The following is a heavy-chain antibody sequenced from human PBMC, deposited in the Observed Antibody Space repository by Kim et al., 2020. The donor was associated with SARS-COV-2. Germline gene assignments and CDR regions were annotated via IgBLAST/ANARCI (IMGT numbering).Heavy chain of an antibody. D-gene: IGHD3-3*01. CDR3: ARETWSGGHGSYGMDV. Sequence: SGKHRLTISRDNTKNTLYLQMNSLRAEDTAVYYCARETWSGGHGSYGMDVWGQGTTVSVSS. J-gene: IGHJ6*02. V-gene: IGHV3-30*01.